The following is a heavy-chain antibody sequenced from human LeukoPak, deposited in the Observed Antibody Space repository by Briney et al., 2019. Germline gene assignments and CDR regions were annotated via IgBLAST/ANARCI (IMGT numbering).Heavy chain of an antibody. Sequence: ASVKVSCKASGYTFTGYYMHWVRQAPGQGLEWMGWINPNSGGTNYAQKFQGRVTMTRDTSISTAYMELSRLRSDDTAVYYCARDASIFGVVIMAMEAFDIWGQGTMVTVSS. D-gene: IGHD3-3*01. CDR3: ARDASIFGVVIMAMEAFDI. J-gene: IGHJ3*02. CDR1: GYTFTGYY. CDR2: INPNSGGT. V-gene: IGHV1-2*02.